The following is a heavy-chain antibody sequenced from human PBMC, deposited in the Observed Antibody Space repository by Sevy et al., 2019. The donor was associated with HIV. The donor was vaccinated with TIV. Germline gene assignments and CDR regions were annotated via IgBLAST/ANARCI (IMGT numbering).Heavy chain of an antibody. CDR3: AREQVVINAPAFDI. D-gene: IGHD3-22*01. V-gene: IGHV3-33*01. J-gene: IGHJ3*02. Sequence: GGSLRLSCAASGFTFSSYGMHWVRQAPGKGLEWVAVIWYDGSNKYYADSVKGRFTISRDNSKNTLYLQMNSLRAEDTAGYYCAREQVVINAPAFDIWGQGTMVTVSS. CDR1: GFTFSSYG. CDR2: IWYDGSNK.